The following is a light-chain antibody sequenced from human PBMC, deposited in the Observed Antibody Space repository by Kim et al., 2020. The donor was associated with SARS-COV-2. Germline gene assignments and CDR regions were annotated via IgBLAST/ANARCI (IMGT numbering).Light chain of an antibody. J-gene: IGLJ1*01. CDR1: SLRTYY. CDR3: NSRDSSGNLYV. V-gene: IGLV3-19*01. CDR2: GKN. Sequence: SSELTQDPAVSVALGQTVSFTCQGDSLRTYYAGWYQQKPGQAPVLVIYGKNNRPSGIPDRFSGSSSGDTASLTITGAQAEAEADYYCNSRDSSGNLYVFG.